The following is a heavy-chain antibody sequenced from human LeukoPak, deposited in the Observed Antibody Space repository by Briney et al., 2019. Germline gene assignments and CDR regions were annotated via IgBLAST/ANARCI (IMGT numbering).Heavy chain of an antibody. D-gene: IGHD3-9*01. Sequence: PSETLSLTCTVSGYSISSGYYWGWIRQPPGKGLEWIGSIYHSGSTYYNPSLKSRVTISVDTSKNQFSLKLSSVTAADTAVYYCARDHRDYDILTGYYRVFDYWGQGTLVTVSS. CDR1: GYSISSGYY. CDR2: IYHSGST. V-gene: IGHV4-38-2*02. J-gene: IGHJ4*02. CDR3: ARDHRDYDILTGYYRVFDY.